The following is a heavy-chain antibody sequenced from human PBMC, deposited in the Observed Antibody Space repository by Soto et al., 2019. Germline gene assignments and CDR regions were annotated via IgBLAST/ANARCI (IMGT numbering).Heavy chain of an antibody. J-gene: IGHJ5*02. CDR3: ARGRVVLVPAAVYNWFDP. CDR2: ISYDGSNK. Sequence: QVQLVESGGGVVQPGRSLRLSCAASGFTFSSYVMHWVRQAPGKGLEWVAVISYDGSNKYYADSVKGRFTISRDNSKNTLYLQTNSLRAEDTAVYYCARGRVVLVPAAVYNWFDPWGQGTLVNVSS. D-gene: IGHD2-2*01. V-gene: IGHV3-30*03. CDR1: GFTFSSYV.